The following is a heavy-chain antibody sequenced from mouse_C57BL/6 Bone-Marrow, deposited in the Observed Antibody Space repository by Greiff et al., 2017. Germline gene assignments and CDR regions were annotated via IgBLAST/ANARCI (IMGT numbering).Heavy chain of an antibody. J-gene: IGHJ1*03. D-gene: IGHD2-5*01. V-gene: IGHV1-55*01. CDR1: GYTFTSYW. CDR2: IYPGSGST. CDR3: ARPSDSNYWYFCV. Sequence: QVQLKQPGAELVKPGASVKMSCKASGYTFTSYWITWVKQRPGQGLEWIGDIYPGSGSTNYNEKFKSKATLTVDTSSSTAYMQLSSLTSEDAAVYYCARPSDSNYWYFCVWGTGTTVTVSS.